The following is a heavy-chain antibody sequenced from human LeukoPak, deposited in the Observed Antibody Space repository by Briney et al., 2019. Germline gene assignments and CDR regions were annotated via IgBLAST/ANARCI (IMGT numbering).Heavy chain of an antibody. CDR3: ARACITILEWLLNAFDF. D-gene: IGHD3-3*01. J-gene: IGHJ3*01. CDR1: GYTFTGYY. CDR2: INPNSGGT. V-gene: IGHV1-2*02. Sequence: GASVKVSCKASGYTFTGYYMHWVRQAPGQGLEWVGWINPNSGGTNYAQKFQGRVTMTRDTSISTAYMELSRLRSEDTAVYYCARACITILEWLLNAFDFWGQGTMVTVSS.